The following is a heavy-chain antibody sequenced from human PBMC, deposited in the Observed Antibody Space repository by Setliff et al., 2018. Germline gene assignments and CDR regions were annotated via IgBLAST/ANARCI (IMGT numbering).Heavy chain of an antibody. CDR3: ARRHLLSWFDS. J-gene: IGHJ5*01. V-gene: IGHV4-34*01. CDR1: GGSFSGYY. CDR2: INHGGST. Sequence: SETLSLTCAVYGGSFSGYYWSWIRQPPGKGLEWIGEINHGGSTNYNPSLKSRVTISVDTSKNQFSLKLSSVTAADTAVYYCARRHLLSWFDSWGQGHLVTVSS.